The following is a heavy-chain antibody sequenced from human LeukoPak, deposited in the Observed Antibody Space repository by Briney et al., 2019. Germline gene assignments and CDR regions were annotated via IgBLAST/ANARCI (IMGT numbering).Heavy chain of an antibody. Sequence: PGRSLRLSCAASGFTFSSYAMHWVRQAPGKGLEWVAVISYDGSNKYYADSVKGRFTISRDNSKNTLYVQMNSLRAEDTAVYYCARDPSSGWYENWYFGLWGRGTLVTVSS. V-gene: IGHV3-30*04. CDR2: ISYDGSNK. J-gene: IGHJ2*01. CDR3: ARDPSSGWYENWYFGL. D-gene: IGHD6-19*01. CDR1: GFTFSSYA.